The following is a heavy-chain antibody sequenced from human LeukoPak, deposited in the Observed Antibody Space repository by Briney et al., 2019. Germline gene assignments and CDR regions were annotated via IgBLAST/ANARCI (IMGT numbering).Heavy chain of an antibody. CDR2: IIPIFGTA. J-gene: IGHJ5*02. V-gene: IGHV1-69*06. Sequence: GASVKVSCKASGGTFSSYAISWVRQAPGQGLEWMGRIIPIFGTANYAQKFQGRVTMTEDTSTDTAYMELSSLRSEDTAVYYCARDHIPEDIVVVVAATGFDPWGQGTLVTVSS. D-gene: IGHD2-15*01. CDR1: GGTFSSYA. CDR3: ARDHIPEDIVVVVAATGFDP.